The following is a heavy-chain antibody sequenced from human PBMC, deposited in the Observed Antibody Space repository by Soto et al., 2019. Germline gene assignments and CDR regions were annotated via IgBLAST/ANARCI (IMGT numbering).Heavy chain of an antibody. CDR1: GYTFTSYG. CDR3: ARVPLYYDSTGYYWDDAFDI. V-gene: IGHV1-18*01. J-gene: IGHJ3*02. CDR2: ISAYNGNT. Sequence: ASVKVSCKASGYTFTSYGISWVRQAPGQGLEWMGWISAYNGNTNYAQKLQGRVTMTTDTSTSTAYMELRSLRSDDTAVYYCARVPLYYDSTGYYWDDAFDIWGQGTMVTVSS. D-gene: IGHD3-22*01.